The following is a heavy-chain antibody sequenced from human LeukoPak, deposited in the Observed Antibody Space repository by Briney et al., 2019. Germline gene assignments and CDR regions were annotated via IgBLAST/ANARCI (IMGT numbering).Heavy chain of an antibody. V-gene: IGHV3-48*03. CDR1: GFTFSSYE. D-gene: IGHD3-9*01. CDR2: ISSSGRTA. Sequence: GGSLRLSCVASGFTFSSYEMNWVRQTPGKGLEWVSYISSSGRTAYYADSVRGRFTISRDNAKNSLYLQMNSLRAEDTAVYYCAREVRYFALGDYWGQGTLVTVSS. J-gene: IGHJ4*02. CDR3: AREVRYFALGDY.